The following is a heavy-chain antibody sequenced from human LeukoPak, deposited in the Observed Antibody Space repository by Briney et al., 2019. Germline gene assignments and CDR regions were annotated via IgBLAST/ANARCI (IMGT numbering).Heavy chain of an antibody. J-gene: IGHJ4*02. CDR3: TTDFYSGWYYFDY. Sequence: GGSLRLSCAASGFTVSSNYMSWVRQAPGKGLEWVGRIKSKTDGGTTDYAAPVKGRFTISRDDSKNTLYLQMNSLKTEDTAVYYCTTDFYSGWYYFDYWGQGTLVTVSS. D-gene: IGHD6-19*01. CDR2: IKSKTDGGTT. CDR1: GFTVSSNY. V-gene: IGHV3-15*01.